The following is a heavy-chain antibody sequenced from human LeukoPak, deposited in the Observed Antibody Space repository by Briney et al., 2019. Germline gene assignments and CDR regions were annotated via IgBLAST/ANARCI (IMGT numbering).Heavy chain of an antibody. J-gene: IGHJ4*02. Sequence: GGSLRLSCAASGFTFSTYWMSWVRQAPGKGLEWVANIKKDGSEKYYMDSVKGRFTISRDNAENPLYLQMNSLRADDTAVYYCAREGVHCSGRSCLKAYWGQGTQVTVSS. D-gene: IGHD2-15*01. CDR1: GFTFSTYW. CDR2: IKKDGSEK. CDR3: AREGVHCSGRSCLKAY. V-gene: IGHV3-7*03.